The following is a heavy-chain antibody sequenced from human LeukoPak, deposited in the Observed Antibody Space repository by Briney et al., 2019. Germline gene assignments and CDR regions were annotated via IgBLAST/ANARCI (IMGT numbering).Heavy chain of an antibody. CDR2: IIPIFGTA. V-gene: IGHV1-69*13. CDR3: AKDHSAYYYDTSGYYYFDY. Sequence: GASVKVSCKASGGTFSSYAISWVRQAPGRGLEWMGGIIPIFGTANYAQKFQGRVTITADESTSTAYMELSSLRSEDTAVYYCAKDHSAYYYDTSGYYYFDYWGQGTLVTVSS. J-gene: IGHJ4*02. D-gene: IGHD3-22*01. CDR1: GGTFSSYA.